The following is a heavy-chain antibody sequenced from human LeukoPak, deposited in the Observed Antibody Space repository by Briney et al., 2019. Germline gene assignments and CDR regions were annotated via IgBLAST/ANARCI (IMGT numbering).Heavy chain of an antibody. J-gene: IGHJ6*02. V-gene: IGHV3-7*01. CDR2: IKQDGSEK. CDR1: GFTFSNYW. D-gene: IGHD3-22*01. Sequence: PGGSLRLSCAASGFTFSNYWMTWVRQAPGKGLEWVANIKQDGSEKYYVDSVKGRFTISRDNAKNSLYLQMNSLRAEDTAVYYCARSETTYYYDSSVYFYYYYGMDVWGQGTTVTVS. CDR3: ARSETTYYYDSSVYFYYYYGMDV.